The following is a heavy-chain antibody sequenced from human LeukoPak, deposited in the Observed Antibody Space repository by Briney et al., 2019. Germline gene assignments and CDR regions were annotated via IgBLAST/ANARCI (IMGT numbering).Heavy chain of an antibody. CDR3: TKDHSEYVWASYRRDDY. Sequence: GGSLRLSCAASGFTVNSYAMSWVRQGPGKGLEWVSAISGSGDNTYYADSVRDRFTISRDKSKNTLYLQMDSLRAEDTAVYYCTKDHSEYVWASYRRDDYWGQGTLVTVSS. D-gene: IGHD3-16*02. J-gene: IGHJ4*02. V-gene: IGHV3-23*01. CDR2: ISGSGDNT. CDR1: GFTVNSYA.